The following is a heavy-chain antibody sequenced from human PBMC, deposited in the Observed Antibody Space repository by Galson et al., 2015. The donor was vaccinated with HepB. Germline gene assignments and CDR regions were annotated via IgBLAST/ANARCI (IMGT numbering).Heavy chain of an antibody. CDR1: GGSVSSGSYY. CDR3: ARDRGDIVAISYAFDI. J-gene: IGHJ3*02. CDR2: IYYSGST. V-gene: IGHV4-61*01. Sequence: ETLSLTCTVSGGSVSSGSYYWSWIRQPPGKGLEWIGYIYYSGSTNYNPSLKSRVTISVDTSKNQFSLKLSSVTAADTAVYYCARDRGDIVAISYAFDIWGQGTMVTVSS. D-gene: IGHD5-12*01.